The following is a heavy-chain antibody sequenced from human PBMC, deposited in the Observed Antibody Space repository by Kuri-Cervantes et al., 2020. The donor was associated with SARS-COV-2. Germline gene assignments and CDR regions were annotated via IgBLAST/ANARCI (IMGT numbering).Heavy chain of an antibody. CDR1: GYTFTNYG. J-gene: IGHJ4*02. D-gene: IGHD2-21*02. Sequence: ASVKVSCKPSGYTFTNYGITWVRQASGQGLEWMGGFDPEDGETIYAQKFQGRVTMTEDTSTDTAYMELSSLRSEDTAVYYCARDRTPIRLFDYWGQGTLVTVSS. CDR2: FDPEDGET. V-gene: IGHV1-24*01. CDR3: ARDRTPIRLFDY.